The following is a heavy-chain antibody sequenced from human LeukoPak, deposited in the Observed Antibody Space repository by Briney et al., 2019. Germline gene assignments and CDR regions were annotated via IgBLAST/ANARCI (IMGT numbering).Heavy chain of an antibody. CDR3: ARQTGSGLFILP. D-gene: IGHD3/OR15-3a*01. V-gene: IGHV4-39*01. Sequence: SETLSLTRTVSGVSISSSNSYWGWIRQPPGKGLEWIGSIYYSGNTYYNASLRSQVSISIDTSKNQFSLKLTSVTAADTAVYYCARQTGSGLFILPGGQGTLVTVSS. CDR1: GVSISSSNSY. CDR2: IYYSGNT. J-gene: IGHJ4*02.